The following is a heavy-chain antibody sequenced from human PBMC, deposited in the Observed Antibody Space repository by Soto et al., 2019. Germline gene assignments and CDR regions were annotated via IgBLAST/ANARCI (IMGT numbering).Heavy chain of an antibody. V-gene: IGHV3-33*01. CDR1: GFTFSSYG. D-gene: IGHD4-17*01. J-gene: IGHJ6*03. Sequence: PGGSLRLSCAASGFTFSSYGMHWVRQAPGKGLEWVAVIWYDGSNKYYADSVKGRFTISRDNSKNTLYLQMNSLRAEDTAVYYCARDSATGVGDYGELIMDVWGKGTTVTVSS. CDR2: IWYDGSNK. CDR3: ARDSATGVGDYGELIMDV.